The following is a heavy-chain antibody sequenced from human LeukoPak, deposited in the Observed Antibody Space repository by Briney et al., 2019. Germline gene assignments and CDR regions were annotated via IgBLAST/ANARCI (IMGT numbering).Heavy chain of an antibody. J-gene: IGHJ6*01. Sequence: GGSLRLSCAASGFTFSSYAMSWVRQAPGKGLEWVSAISGSGGSTYYADSVKGRFTISRDNSKNTPYLQMNSLRAEDTAVYYVAKGRYFDWLDYYGMDVWGQGTTVTVPS. D-gene: IGHD3-9*01. V-gene: IGHV3-23*01. CDR1: GFTFSSYA. CDR3: AKGRYFDWLDYYGMDV. CDR2: ISGSGGST.